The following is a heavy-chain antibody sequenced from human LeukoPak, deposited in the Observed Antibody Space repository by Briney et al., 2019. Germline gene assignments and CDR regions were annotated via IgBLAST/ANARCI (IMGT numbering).Heavy chain of an antibody. J-gene: IGHJ3*02. CDR1: GYSFTSYW. Sequence: GKSLKISCKGSGYSFTSYWIGWVRQMPGKGLEWMGIIYPGDSDTRYSPSFQGQVTISADKSISTAYLQWSSLKASDTAMYYCARPVGTVAAQYDAFDIWGQGTMVTVSS. CDR3: ARPVGTVAAQYDAFDI. D-gene: IGHD6-19*01. CDR2: IYPGDSDT. V-gene: IGHV5-51*01.